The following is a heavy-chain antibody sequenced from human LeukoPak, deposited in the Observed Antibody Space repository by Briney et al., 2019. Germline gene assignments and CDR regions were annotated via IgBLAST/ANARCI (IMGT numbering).Heavy chain of an antibody. CDR2: IYYSGST. CDR3: ARDSSSSGWSLEGDFDY. D-gene: IGHD6-19*01. V-gene: IGHV4-39*07. J-gene: IGHJ4*02. Sequence: SETLSLTCTVSGGSISSSSYYWGWIRQPPGKGLEWIGSIYYSGSTYYNPSLKSRVTISVDTSKNQFSLKLSSVTAADTAVYYCARDSSSSGWSLEGDFDYWGQGTLVTVSS. CDR1: GGSISSSSYY.